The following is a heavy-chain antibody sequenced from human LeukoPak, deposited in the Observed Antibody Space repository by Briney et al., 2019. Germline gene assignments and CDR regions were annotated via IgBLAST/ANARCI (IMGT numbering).Heavy chain of an antibody. V-gene: IGHV3-33*01. CDR2: IWYDGSNK. Sequence: GGSLRLSCAASGFTLSSYGMHWVRQAPGKGLEWVAVIWYDGSNKYYADSVKGRFTISRDNSKNTLYLQMNSLRAEDTAVYYCASEAYYYDSSGYYSPLNFDYWGQGTLVTVSS. CDR1: GFTLSSYG. J-gene: IGHJ4*02. CDR3: ASEAYYYDSSGYYSPLNFDY. D-gene: IGHD3-22*01.